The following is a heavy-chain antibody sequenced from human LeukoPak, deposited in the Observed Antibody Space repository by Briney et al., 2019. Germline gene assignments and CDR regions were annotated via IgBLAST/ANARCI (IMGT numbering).Heavy chain of an antibody. V-gene: IGHV4-38-2*01. CDR1: GYSISSGYY. Sequence: SETLSLTCAVSGYSISSGYYWGWIRQPPGKGLEWIGSIYHSGSTHYNPSLKSRVTISVDTSKNQFSLKLSSVTAADTAVYYCARRWIFWYFDLWGRGTLVTVSS. CDR2: IYHSGST. J-gene: IGHJ2*01. CDR3: ARRWIFWYFDL. D-gene: IGHD2-2*03.